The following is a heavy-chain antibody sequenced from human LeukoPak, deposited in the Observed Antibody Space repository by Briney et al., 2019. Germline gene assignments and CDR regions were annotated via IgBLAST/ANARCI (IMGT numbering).Heavy chain of an antibody. J-gene: IGHJ3*02. CDR2: ITPDSGGT. CDR3: ARGLFWSGYDAFDI. CDR1: GYTFTGYY. D-gene: IGHD3-3*01. Sequence: ASVKVSCKASGYTFTGYYLHWVRQAPGQGLEWMGWITPDSGGTNYAQKFQGRVTFTRNTSIRTAYMELSSLRSEDTAVYYCARGLFWSGYDAFDIWGQGTMVTVSS. V-gene: IGHV1-2*02.